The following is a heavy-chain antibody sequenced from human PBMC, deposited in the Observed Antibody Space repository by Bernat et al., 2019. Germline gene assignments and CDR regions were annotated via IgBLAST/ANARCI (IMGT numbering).Heavy chain of an antibody. J-gene: IGHJ3*02. Sequence: EVQLVESGGGLVKPGGSLRLSCAASGFTFSSYSMNWVRQAPGKGLEWVSSISSSSSYIYYADSVKGRFTIARDNAKNSLYLQMNSLRAEDTAVYYCARDGCSEYSDGRSADAFDNWGQGTMVTVSS. V-gene: IGHV3-21*01. CDR1: GFTFSSYS. D-gene: IGHD5-18*01. CDR2: ISSSSSYI. CDR3: ARDGCSEYSDGRSADAFDN.